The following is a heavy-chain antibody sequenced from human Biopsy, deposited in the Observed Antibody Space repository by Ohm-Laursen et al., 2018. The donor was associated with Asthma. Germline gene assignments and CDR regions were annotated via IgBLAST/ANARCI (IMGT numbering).Heavy chain of an antibody. V-gene: IGHV3-33*01. D-gene: IGHD6-19*01. CDR1: GFTFSSYG. Sequence: SLRLSCAASGFTFSSYGMHWVRQAPGKGLEWVAVIWYDGSNKYYADSVKGRFTISRDNSKNTLYLQMNSLRAGDTAVYYCARDREYSSGWYQPLFDYWGQGTLVTVSS. CDR3: ARDREYSSGWYQPLFDY. J-gene: IGHJ4*02. CDR2: IWYDGSNK.